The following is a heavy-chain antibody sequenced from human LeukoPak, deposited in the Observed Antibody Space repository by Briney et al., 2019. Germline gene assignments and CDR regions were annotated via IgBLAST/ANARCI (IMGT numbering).Heavy chain of an antibody. CDR3: AKSQDGAAFIDY. CDR2: ISSSGSTI. CDR1: GFTFSDYY. J-gene: IGHJ4*02. D-gene: IGHD6-13*01. V-gene: IGHV3-11*01. Sequence: GGSLRLSCAASGFTFSDYYMSWIRQAPGKGLEWVSYISSSGSTIYYADTVKGRFTISRDNAKNSLYLQMNSLRAEDTAVYYCAKSQDGAAFIDYWGQGTLVTVSS.